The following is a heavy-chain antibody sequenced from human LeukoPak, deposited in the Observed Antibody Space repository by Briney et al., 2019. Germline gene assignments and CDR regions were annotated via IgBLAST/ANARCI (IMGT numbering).Heavy chain of an antibody. CDR1: GFTFSSYG. Sequence: GGSLRLSCAASGFTFSSYGMHWVRQAPGKGLEWVAVIWYDGSNKYYADSVKGRFTISRDNSKNTLYLQMNSLRAEDTAVYYCAREGPVWSGYYTVWGQGTLVTVFS. CDR2: IWYDGSNK. J-gene: IGHJ4*02. V-gene: IGHV3-33*01. CDR3: AREGPVWSGYYTV. D-gene: IGHD3-3*01.